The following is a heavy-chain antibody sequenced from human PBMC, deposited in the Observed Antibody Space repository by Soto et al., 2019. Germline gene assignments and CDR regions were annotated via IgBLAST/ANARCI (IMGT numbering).Heavy chain of an antibody. CDR2: INPNSGST. J-gene: IGHJ6*02. CDR1: GYAVTSYY. D-gene: IGHD2-2*01. Sequence: ASVKVSCKASGYAVTSYYMHWVRQAPGQGLEWMGIINPNSGSTTYAQKFQGRVTMTRDTSTSTVYMELTSLTSGDTAVYYCARAGIAYCSSTTCYLYYYVMDVWGQGTTVTVSS. V-gene: IGHV1-46*01. CDR3: ARAGIAYCSSTTCYLYYYVMDV.